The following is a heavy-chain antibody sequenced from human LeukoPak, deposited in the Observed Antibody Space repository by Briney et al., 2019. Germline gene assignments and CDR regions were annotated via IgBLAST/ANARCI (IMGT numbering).Heavy chain of an antibody. CDR1: GGSISSGVYY. CDR3: ARAYGYSYGRNWFDP. D-gene: IGHD5-18*01. V-gene: IGHV4-39*07. J-gene: IGHJ5*02. CDR2: INHSGST. Sequence: SETLSLTCTVSGGSISSGVYYWSWIRQPPGKGLEWIGEINHSGSTNYNPSLKSRVTISVDTSKNQFSLKLSSVTAADTAVYYCARAYGYSYGRNWFDPWGQGTLVTVSS.